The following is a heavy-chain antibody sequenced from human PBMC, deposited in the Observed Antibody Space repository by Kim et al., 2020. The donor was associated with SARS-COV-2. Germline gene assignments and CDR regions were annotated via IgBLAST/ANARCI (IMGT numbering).Heavy chain of an antibody. Sequence: RKSRVTKSVDTSKNQFYLKLSSVTAADTAVYYCARGDGIAVAGTIGPFQHWGQGTLVTVSS. D-gene: IGHD6-19*01. V-gene: IGHV4-59*09. CDR3: ARGDGIAVAGTIGPFQH. J-gene: IGHJ1*01.